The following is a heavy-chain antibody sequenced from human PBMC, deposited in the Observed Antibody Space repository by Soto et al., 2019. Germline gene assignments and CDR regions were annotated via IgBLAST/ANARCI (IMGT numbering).Heavy chain of an antibody. J-gene: IGHJ4*02. V-gene: IGHV4-39*01. CDR3: ARQFKGIAMRDY. D-gene: IGHD6-13*01. CDR1: GGSISSSSYY. Sequence: SETLSLTCTVSGGSISSSSYYWGWIRQPPGKGLEWIGSIYYSGSTYYNPSLKSRVTISVDTSKNQFSLKLSSVTAADTAVYYRARQFKGIAMRDYWGQGTLVTVSS. CDR2: IYYSGST.